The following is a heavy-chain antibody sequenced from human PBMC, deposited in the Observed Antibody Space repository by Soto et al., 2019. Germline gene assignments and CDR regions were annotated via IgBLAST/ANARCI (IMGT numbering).Heavy chain of an antibody. CDR2: IYHSGST. CDR1: GGSISSTNW. CDR3: ASLDLAVAAYDY. D-gene: IGHD6-19*01. V-gene: IGHV4-4*03. Sequence: PETLSLTCAVSGGSISSTNWWSWVRQPPGKGLEWIGEIYHSGSTNSNPSLKSRVTISVDKSKNQFSLRLSSVTAADTAVYYCASLDLAVAAYDYWGQGTLVTVSS. J-gene: IGHJ4*02.